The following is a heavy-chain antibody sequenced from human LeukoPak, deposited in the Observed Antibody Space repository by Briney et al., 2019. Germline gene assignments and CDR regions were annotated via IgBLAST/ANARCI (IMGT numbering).Heavy chain of an antibody. V-gene: IGHV1-69*05. Sequence: SVKVSRKSSGGTFSSYSISWVRQAPGQGLEWMGGIIPIFGTTNYAQKYQGRVTITTDESTSTAYMELSSLRSEDTAVYYCARVKLNQVAGTSLSWFDPWGQGTLVTVSS. D-gene: IGHD6-19*01. CDR3: ARVKLNQVAGTSLSWFDP. CDR2: IIPIFGTT. J-gene: IGHJ5*02. CDR1: GGTFSSYS.